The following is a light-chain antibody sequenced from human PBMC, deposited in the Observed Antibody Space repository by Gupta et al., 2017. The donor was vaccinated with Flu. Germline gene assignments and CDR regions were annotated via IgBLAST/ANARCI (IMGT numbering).Light chain of an antibody. Sequence: NIGAGYDVNWYQQLPGAAPRLLIFHDNNRPSGVPDRFSGSKSGASASLAIAGLQDEDDGYYYGQSSDFDLSGIVVFGGGTKLTVL. V-gene: IGLV1-40*03. J-gene: IGLJ2*01. CDR3: QSSDFDLSGIVV. CDR1: NIGAGYD. CDR2: HDN.